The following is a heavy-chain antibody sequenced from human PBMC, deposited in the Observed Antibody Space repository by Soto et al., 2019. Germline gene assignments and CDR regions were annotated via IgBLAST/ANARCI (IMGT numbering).Heavy chain of an antibody. V-gene: IGHV4-4*07. CDR2: IDRSVST. J-gene: IGHJ4*01. CDR3: ARGGPGFWSGPLDY. Sequence: SETRSLTWTVSGGSISNYFGNWIRQHACKGLEWIGRIDRSVSTNYNPSLKSRVTMSADTSRNQFSLKLNSVTAADTAVYYCARGGPGFWSGPLDY. D-gene: IGHD3-3*01. CDR1: GGSISNYF.